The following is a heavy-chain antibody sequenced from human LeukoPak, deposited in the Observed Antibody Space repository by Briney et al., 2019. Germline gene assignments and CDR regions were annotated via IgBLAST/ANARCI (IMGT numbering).Heavy chain of an antibody. D-gene: IGHD6-19*01. Sequence: SETLSLTCTVSGGSISSSSYYWSWIRQPAGKGLEWIGRIYTSGSTNYNPSLKSRVTISVDTSKNQFSLKLSSVTAADTAVYYCARDWIAVGLEGFDPWGQGTLVTVSS. CDR1: GGSISSSSYY. CDR3: ARDWIAVGLEGFDP. V-gene: IGHV4-61*02. CDR2: IYTSGST. J-gene: IGHJ5*02.